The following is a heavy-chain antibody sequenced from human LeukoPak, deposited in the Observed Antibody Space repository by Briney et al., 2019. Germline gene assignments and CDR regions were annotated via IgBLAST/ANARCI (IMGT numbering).Heavy chain of an antibody. CDR2: ISGSGGST. D-gene: IGHD6-13*01. CDR1: GFTFSSYA. CDR3: AKAKGVAAHAYYYYGMDA. V-gene: IGHV3-23*01. J-gene: IGHJ6*02. Sequence: GGSLRLSCAASGFTFSSYAMSWVRQAPGKGLEWVSAISGSGGSTYYADSVKGRFTISRDNSKNTLYLQMNSLRAEDTAVYYCAKAKGVAAHAYYYYGMDAWGQGTTVTVSS.